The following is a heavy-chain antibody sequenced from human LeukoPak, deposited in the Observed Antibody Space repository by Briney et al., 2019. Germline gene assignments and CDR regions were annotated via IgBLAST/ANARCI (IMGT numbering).Heavy chain of an antibody. J-gene: IGHJ6*02. V-gene: IGHV1-8*01. CDR2: MNPNSGNT. D-gene: IGHD4-17*01. CDR3: ARGQGVYGDYYSRGTDV. Sequence: ASVKVSCKASGYTFTSYDINWVRQATGQGLEWMGWMNPNSGNTGYAQKFQGRVTMTRNTSISTAYMELSSLRSEDTAVYYCARGQGVYGDYYSRGTDVWGQGTTVTVSS. CDR1: GYTFTSYD.